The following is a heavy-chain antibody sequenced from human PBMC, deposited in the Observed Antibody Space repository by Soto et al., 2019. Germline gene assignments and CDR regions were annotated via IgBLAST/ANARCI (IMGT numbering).Heavy chain of an antibody. CDR3: ARDPADYYFDY. CDR2: ISSSSSYI. V-gene: IGHV3-21*01. J-gene: IGHJ4*02. Sequence: EVQLVESGGGLVKPGGSLRLSCAASGFTFSSYSMNWVRQAPGKGLEWVSSISSSSSYIYYADSVKGRFTISRDNAKNSLYPQMNSLRAEDTAVYYCARDPADYYFDYWGQGTLVTVSS. CDR1: GFTFSSYS.